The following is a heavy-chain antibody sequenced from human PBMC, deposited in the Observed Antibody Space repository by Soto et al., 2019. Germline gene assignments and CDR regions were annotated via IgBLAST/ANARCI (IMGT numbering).Heavy chain of an antibody. D-gene: IGHD1-26*01. V-gene: IGHV1-2*02. CDR3: ARYLAKGGGSAGFDY. CDR1: GYTFTVYY. J-gene: IGHJ4*02. CDR2: INPKSGGT. Sequence: ASVKVSCKASGYTFTVYYMHWVRQAPGQGLEWMGWINPKSGGTMYPQKFQGRVTMTWDTSISTAYRALTRLRSDDTAVYYCARYLAKGGGSAGFDYWGQGTLVTVSS.